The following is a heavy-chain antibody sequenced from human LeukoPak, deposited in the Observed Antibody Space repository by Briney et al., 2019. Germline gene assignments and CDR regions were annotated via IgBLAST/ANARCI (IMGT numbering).Heavy chain of an antibody. CDR1: GGSISSYY. J-gene: IGHJ6*03. Sequence: SETLSLTCTVSGGSISSYYWSWIRQPPGKGLEWIGYIYYSGSTNYNPSLKSRVTISVDTSKNQFSLKLSSVTAADTAVYYCARESSYCSGGSCYSGNYYMDVWGKGTTVAVSS. CDR3: ARESSYCSGGSCYSGNYYMDV. V-gene: IGHV4-59*01. CDR2: IYYSGST. D-gene: IGHD2-15*01.